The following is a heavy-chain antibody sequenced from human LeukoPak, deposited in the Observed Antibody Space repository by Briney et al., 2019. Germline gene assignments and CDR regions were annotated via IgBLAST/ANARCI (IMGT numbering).Heavy chain of an antibody. CDR3: ARDEEAAAGLYDY. CDR1: GGSISSSSYY. D-gene: IGHD6-13*01. J-gene: IGHJ4*02. V-gene: IGHV4-39*07. Sequence: SETLSLTCTVSGGSISSSSYYWGWIRQPPGKGLEWIGSIYYSGSTYYNPSLKSRVTISVDTSKNQFSLKLSSVTAADTAVYYCARDEEAAAGLYDYWGQGTLVTVSS. CDR2: IYYSGST.